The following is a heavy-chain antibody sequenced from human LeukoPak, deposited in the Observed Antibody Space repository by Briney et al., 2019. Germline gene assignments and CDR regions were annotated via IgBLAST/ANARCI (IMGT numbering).Heavy chain of an antibody. Sequence: SQTLSLTCAISGDSFSNNSAVWNWIRQSPSRGLEWLGRTYYRSKWYNDYGASVKSRITVNPDTSKNQFSLQLNSVTPEDTAVYYCVRSQYWRFDDWGQGTLVTVSS. CDR3: VRSQYWRFDD. CDR2: TYYRSKWYN. J-gene: IGHJ4*02. V-gene: IGHV6-1*01. CDR1: GDSFSNNSAV. D-gene: IGHD2-8*02.